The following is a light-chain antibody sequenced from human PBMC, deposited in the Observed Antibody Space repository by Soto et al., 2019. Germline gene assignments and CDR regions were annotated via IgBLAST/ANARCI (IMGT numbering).Light chain of an antibody. Sequence: SPGERATLSCRASQSVSSNLAWYQQKPGQAPRLLIYDASNRATGIPARFSGSGSGTDFTLTISSLEPEDFAVYYCQQRSNWPLTFGGGTKVDNK. CDR1: QSVSSN. V-gene: IGKV3-11*01. J-gene: IGKJ4*01. CDR2: DAS. CDR3: QQRSNWPLT.